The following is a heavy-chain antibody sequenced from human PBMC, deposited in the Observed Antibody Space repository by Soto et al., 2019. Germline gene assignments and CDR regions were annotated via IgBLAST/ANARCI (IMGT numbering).Heavy chain of an antibody. CDR2: INPNSGNI. V-gene: IGHV1-8*01. CDR3: ARVPYDTTGYYAF. D-gene: IGHD3-22*01. J-gene: IGHJ4*02. Sequence: QVQLVQSGAEVKKPGASVKVSCKASGNTFTSYDINWVRQATGHGLEWMGWINPNSGNIGYAQKFQGRVTMTRDTAIRTAYMEVSRLRSDDTAVYYCARVPYDTTGYYAFWGQGTLVTVSS. CDR1: GNTFTSYD.